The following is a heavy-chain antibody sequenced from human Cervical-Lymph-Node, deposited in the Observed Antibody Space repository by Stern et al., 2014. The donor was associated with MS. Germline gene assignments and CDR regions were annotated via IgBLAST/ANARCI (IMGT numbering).Heavy chain of an antibody. V-gene: IGHV4-4*02. D-gene: IGHD1-1*01. CDR2: VYHSGST. Sequence: QVQLQESGPGLVKPSGTLSLTCAVSGGSINSDNWWSWVRQSPGKGLEWIGEVYHSGSTNYNPSLKDRVTILVDKSKSQFSLSLSSVSAADTAVYYCARDFFGTEPLYGMDVWGQGTTVTVSS. CDR3: ARDFFGTEPLYGMDV. J-gene: IGHJ6*02. CDR1: GGSINSDNW.